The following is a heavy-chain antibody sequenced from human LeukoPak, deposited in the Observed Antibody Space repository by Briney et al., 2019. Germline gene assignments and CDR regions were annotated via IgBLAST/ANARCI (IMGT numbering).Heavy chain of an antibody. V-gene: IGHV4-34*01. D-gene: IGHD5-24*01. CDR3: ASPVEMATT. Sequence: PSGTLSLTSADSGGSFSGYYWSWIRHPLGEGLEWIGKINHRGSTNYNPSLKSRFTISVDTSKNQFSLKLSSVTAADTAVYYCASPVEMATTWGQGNLVTVSS. CDR1: GGSFSGYY. CDR2: INHRGST. J-gene: IGHJ5*02.